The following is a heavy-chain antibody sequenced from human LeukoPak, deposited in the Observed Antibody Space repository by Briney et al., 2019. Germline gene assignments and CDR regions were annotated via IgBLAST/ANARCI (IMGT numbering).Heavy chain of an antibody. D-gene: IGHD2/OR15-2a*01. V-gene: IGHV4-39*07. CDR1: GGSISSSSYY. Sequence: SSETLSLTCTVSGGSISSSSYYWGWIRQPPGKGLEWIGSIYYSGSTYYNPSLKSRVTISMDTSKNQSSLKLSSVTAADTALYYCARVSSRVKSYFFDFWGQGTLVTVSS. CDR2: IYYSGST. CDR3: ARVSSRVKSYFFDF. J-gene: IGHJ4*02.